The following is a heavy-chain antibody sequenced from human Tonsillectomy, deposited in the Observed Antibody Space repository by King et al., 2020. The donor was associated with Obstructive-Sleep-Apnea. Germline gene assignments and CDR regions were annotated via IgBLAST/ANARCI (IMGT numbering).Heavy chain of an antibody. Sequence: VTLKESGPALVKPPQTLTLTCTFSGFSLSTSGMCVSWIRQPPGKALEWLALIDWDDDKYYSTSLKTRLTISKDTSKNQVVLTMTNMDPVDTATYYCARSGYSGSYREENFDYWGQGTLVTVSS. CDR1: GFSLSTSGMC. CDR2: IDWDDDK. V-gene: IGHV2-70*01. J-gene: IGHJ4*02. D-gene: IGHD1-26*01. CDR3: ARSGYSGSYREENFDY.